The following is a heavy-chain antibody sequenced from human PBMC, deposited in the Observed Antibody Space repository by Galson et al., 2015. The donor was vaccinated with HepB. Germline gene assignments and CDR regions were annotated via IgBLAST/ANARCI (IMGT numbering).Heavy chain of an antibody. CDR2: ISYDGSNK. Sequence: SLRLSCAASGFTFSGYAMHWVRQAPGKGLEWVAVISYDGSNKYYADSVKGRFTISRDNSKNTLYLQMNSLRAEDTAVYYCARDQSPSIAVAFYFDYWGQGTLVTVSS. D-gene: IGHD6-19*01. CDR3: ARDQSPSIAVAFYFDY. J-gene: IGHJ4*02. V-gene: IGHV3-30-3*01. CDR1: GFTFSGYA.